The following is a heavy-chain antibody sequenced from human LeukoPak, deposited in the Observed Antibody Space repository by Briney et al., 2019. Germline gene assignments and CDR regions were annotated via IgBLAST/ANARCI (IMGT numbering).Heavy chain of an antibody. J-gene: IGHJ4*02. D-gene: IGHD5-12*01. CDR1: GFTFSSYW. Sequence: GGSLRLSCAASGFTFSSYWMHWVRQAPGKGLMWVSRINSDGSSTSYADSVKGRFTISRDNAKNTLYLQMNSLRAEDAAVFYCARVGQAGYVGYPLDYRGQGTLVTVSS. V-gene: IGHV3-74*01. CDR3: ARVGQAGYVGYPLDY. CDR2: INSDGSST.